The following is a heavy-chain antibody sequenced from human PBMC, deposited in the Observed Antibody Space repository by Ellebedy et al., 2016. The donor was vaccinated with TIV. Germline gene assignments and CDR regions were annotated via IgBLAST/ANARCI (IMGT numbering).Heavy chain of an antibody. D-gene: IGHD5-12*01. J-gene: IGHJ6*02. CDR2: ISGNSGDT. CDR3: AREGGSMGFYYGMDV. Sequence: AASVKVSCKASGYTFTSRGISWVRQAPGQGLEWMGWISGNSGDTAYSQRLQGRVTMTTDTSTSKVYMELRSLRFDDTAVYYCAREGGSMGFYYGMDVWGQGTTITVSS. V-gene: IGHV1-18*04. CDR1: GYTFTSRG.